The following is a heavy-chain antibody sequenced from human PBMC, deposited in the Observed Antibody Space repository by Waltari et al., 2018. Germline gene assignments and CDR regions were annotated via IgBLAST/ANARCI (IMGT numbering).Heavy chain of an antibody. CDR1: GFPFGSYA. J-gene: IGHJ4*02. Sequence: VQLLESGGGLVQPGGSLRLACADSGFPFGSYAMSLVRHAPGKGLEWVSVIYSVGSSTYYADSVKGRFTISRDNSKNTLYLQMNSLRAEDTAVYYCAKIGHIVVVPAAHYFDYWGQGTLVTVSS. CDR2: IYSVGSST. D-gene: IGHD2-2*01. V-gene: IGHV3-23*03. CDR3: AKIGHIVVVPAAHYFDY.